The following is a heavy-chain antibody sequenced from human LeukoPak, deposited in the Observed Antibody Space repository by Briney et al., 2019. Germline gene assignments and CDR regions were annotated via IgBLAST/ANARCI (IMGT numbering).Heavy chain of an antibody. J-gene: IGHJ6*02. CDR3: AREYSGTVISGGMDV. V-gene: IGHV1-2*04. CDR2: INPNSGGT. D-gene: IGHD1-26*01. Sequence: GASVKVSCKASGYTFTGYYMHWVRQAPGQGLEWMGWINPNSGGTNYAQKFQGWVTMTRDTSISTAYMELSRLRSDDTAVYYCAREYSGTVISGGMDVWGQGTTVTVSS. CDR1: GYTFTGYY.